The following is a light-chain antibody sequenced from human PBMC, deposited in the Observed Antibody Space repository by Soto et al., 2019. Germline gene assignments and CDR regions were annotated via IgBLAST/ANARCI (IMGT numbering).Light chain of an antibody. Sequence: QSVLTQPASVSGSPGQSITISCTGTSSDVGGYNSVSWYQHHPGKAPKLMIYDVNKRPSGVPDRFSGSKSGHTASLTISGLQAEDEADYYCCSYAGSYTYVFATGTKVTVL. V-gene: IGLV2-11*01. J-gene: IGLJ1*01. CDR2: DVN. CDR1: SSDVGGYNS. CDR3: CSYAGSYTYV.